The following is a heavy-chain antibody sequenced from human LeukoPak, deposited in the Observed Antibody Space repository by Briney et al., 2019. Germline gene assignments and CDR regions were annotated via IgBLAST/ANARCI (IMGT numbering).Heavy chain of an antibody. J-gene: IGHJ4*02. CDR1: GFTFSSYW. CDR2: INSDGSST. CDR3: ARDRIQLWPDGIGY. D-gene: IGHD5-18*01. V-gene: IGHV3-74*01. Sequence: PGGSLRLSCAASGFTFSSYWMHWVRQAPGKGLVWVSRINSDGSSTSCADSVKGRFTISRDNAKNTLYLQMNSLRAEDTAVYYCARDRIQLWPDGIGYWGQGTLVTVSS.